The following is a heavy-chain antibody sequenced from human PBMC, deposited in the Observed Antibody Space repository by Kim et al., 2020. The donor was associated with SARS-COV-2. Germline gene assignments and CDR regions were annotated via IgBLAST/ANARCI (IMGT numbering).Heavy chain of an antibody. CDR1: GFTFSSYA. V-gene: IGHV3-23*01. CDR2: MSGSGGST. J-gene: IGHJ4*03. Sequence: GGSLRLSCAASGFTFSSYAMSWVRQAPGKGLEWVSAMSGSGGSTYYADSVKGRFTISRDNSKNTQYLQMNSLRAEDTAVYYCAKVGTRFRERSEFDDWGQGTMVTVSS. CDR3: AKVGTRFRERSEFDD. D-gene: IGHD3-10*01.